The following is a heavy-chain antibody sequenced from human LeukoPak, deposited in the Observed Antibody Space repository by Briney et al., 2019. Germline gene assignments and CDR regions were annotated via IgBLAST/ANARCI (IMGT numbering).Heavy chain of an antibody. V-gene: IGHV3-74*01. J-gene: IGHJ2*01. CDR3: ARGGDGSNIYWYFDL. CDR2: INPDGSRT. Sequence: GGSLRLSCAASGFTFSSNWMHWVRQGPGKGLVWVSRINPDGSRTDYAESVKGRFTISRDNAKNTLYLQMNSLRAEDTAVYYCARGGDGSNIYWYFDLWGRGTLVTVSS. D-gene: IGHD5-24*01. CDR1: GFTFSSNW.